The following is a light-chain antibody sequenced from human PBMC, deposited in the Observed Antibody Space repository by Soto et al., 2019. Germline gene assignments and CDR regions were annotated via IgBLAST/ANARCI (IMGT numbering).Light chain of an antibody. CDR1: QSVATN. Sequence: EIVMTQSPATLSVSPGERATLSCGASQSVATNLAWYQQKPGQAPRLLIYAASNRATGIPARFSGSGSGTDFTLTISSLEPEDFAVYYCQQRSNWSGITFGQGTRLEIK. J-gene: IGKJ5*01. CDR3: QQRSNWSGIT. CDR2: AAS. V-gene: IGKV3-11*01.